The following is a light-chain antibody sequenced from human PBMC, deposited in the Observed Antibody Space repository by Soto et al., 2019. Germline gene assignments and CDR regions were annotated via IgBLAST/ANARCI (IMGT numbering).Light chain of an antibody. CDR1: SSDVGRYNY. V-gene: IGLV2-11*01. CDR3: CSFGGTYTGV. Sequence: QSALTQPRSVSGSPGQSVSISCTGTSSDVGRYNYVPWYQQHPGKAPKLMIYDVSERPSGVPDRFSGSKSGNTASLTITGLQDEDEADYYCCSFGGTYTGVFGTGTKVTVL. J-gene: IGLJ1*01. CDR2: DVS.